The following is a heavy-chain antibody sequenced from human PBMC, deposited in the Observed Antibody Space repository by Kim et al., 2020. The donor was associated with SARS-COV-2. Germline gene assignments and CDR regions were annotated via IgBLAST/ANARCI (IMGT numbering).Heavy chain of an antibody. D-gene: IGHD3-10*01. Sequence: ASVKVSCKASGYTFTSYAMHWVRQAPGQRLEWMGWINAGNGNTKYSQKFQGRVTITRDTSASTAYMELSSLRSEDTAVYYCARDRGFGELSTIGLERNYYFYGIDVWVQGTTVTVSS. CDR1: GYTFTSYA. CDR2: INAGNGNT. CDR3: ARDRGFGELSTIGLERNYYFYGIDV. J-gene: IGHJ6*02. V-gene: IGHV1-3*01.